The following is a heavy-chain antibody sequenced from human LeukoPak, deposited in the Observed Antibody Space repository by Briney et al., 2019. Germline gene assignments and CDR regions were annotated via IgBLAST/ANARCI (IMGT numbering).Heavy chain of an antibody. CDR3: ARTPITMVRGVIIRPGMDV. J-gene: IGHJ6*02. CDR1: GYTFTSYA. Sequence: ASVKVPCKASGYTFTSYAMHWVRQAPGQRLEWMGWINAGNGNTKYSQKFQGRVTITRDTSASTAYMELSSLRSEDTAVYYCARTPITMVRGVIIRPGMDVWGQGTTVTVSS. CDR2: INAGNGNT. V-gene: IGHV1-3*01. D-gene: IGHD3-10*01.